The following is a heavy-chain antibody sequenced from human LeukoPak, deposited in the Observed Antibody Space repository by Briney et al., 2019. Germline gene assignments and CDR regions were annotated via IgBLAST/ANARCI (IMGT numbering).Heavy chain of an antibody. CDR2: ISSSSSYI. J-gene: IGHJ6*03. D-gene: IGHD6-13*01. CDR3: ARSFSAAAADRDYYYYMDV. V-gene: IGHV3-21*01. CDR1: GFTFSSYS. Sequence: PGGSLRLSCAASGFTFSSYSMNWVRQAPGKGLEWVSSISSSSSYIYYADSVKGRFTISRDNAKNSLYLQMNSLRAEDTAVYYCARSFSAAAADRDYYYYMDVWGKGTTVTVSS.